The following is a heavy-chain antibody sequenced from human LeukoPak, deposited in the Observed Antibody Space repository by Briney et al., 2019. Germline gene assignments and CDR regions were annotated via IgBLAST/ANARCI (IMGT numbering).Heavy chain of an antibody. CDR1: GFSFSSYW. CDR3: ARGFRGWYAEGFDY. D-gene: IGHD6-19*01. J-gene: IGHJ4*02. Sequence: GGSLRLSCAASGFSFSSYWMSWVRQAPGKGLEWVANIKQDGSEKYYVDSVKGRFTISRDNAKNSLYLQMNSLRAEDTAVYYCARGFRGWYAEGFDYWGQGTLVTVSS. V-gene: IGHV3-7*01. CDR2: IKQDGSEK.